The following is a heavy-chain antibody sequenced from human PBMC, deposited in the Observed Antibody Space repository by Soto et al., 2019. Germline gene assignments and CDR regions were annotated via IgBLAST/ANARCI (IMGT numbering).Heavy chain of an antibody. CDR1: GFTFSDYA. Sequence: DVQLLESGGGLVQPGGSLRLSCAASGFTFSDYAMTWVRQAPGKGLAWVSSIRSNTAESCYADSVKGRFAISRDYSRNTLFLQMNDLRAEDTAIYYCARDWKTGADGIDFWGQGTLVAVSS. CDR2: IRSNTAES. CDR3: ARDWKTGADGIDF. D-gene: IGHD1-1*01. J-gene: IGHJ4*02. V-gene: IGHV3-23*01.